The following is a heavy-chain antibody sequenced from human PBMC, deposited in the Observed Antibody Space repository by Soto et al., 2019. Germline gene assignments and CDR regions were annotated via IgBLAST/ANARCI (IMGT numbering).Heavy chain of an antibody. V-gene: IGHV4-39*01. Sequence: QLQLQESGPGLVKPSETLSLTCTVSGGSISSSSYYWGWIRQPPGKGLEWIGSIYYSGSTYYNPSLKSRVTISVDTSKNQFSLKLSSVTAADTAVYYCRITAVTPYFDYWGQGTLVTVSS. CDR3: RITAVTPYFDY. J-gene: IGHJ4*02. CDR2: IYYSGST. CDR1: GGSISSSSYY. D-gene: IGHD3-16*01.